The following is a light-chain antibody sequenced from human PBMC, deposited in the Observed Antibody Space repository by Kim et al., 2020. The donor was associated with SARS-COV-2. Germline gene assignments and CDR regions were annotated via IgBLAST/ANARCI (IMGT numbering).Light chain of an antibody. J-gene: IGKJ2*01. CDR1: QGISSY. Sequence: AIRMTQSPSSLSASTGDRVTITCRASQGISSYLAWYQQKPGKAPKLLIYAASTLQSGVPSRFSGIGSGTDFTLTISCLQSEDFATYYCQQYYSYPPTSCQWTKLGI. V-gene: IGKV1-8*01. CDR2: AAS. CDR3: QQYYSYPPT.